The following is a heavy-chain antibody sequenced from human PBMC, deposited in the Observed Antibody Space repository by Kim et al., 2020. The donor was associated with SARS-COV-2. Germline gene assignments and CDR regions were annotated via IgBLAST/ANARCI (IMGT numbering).Heavy chain of an antibody. J-gene: IGHJ4*02. V-gene: IGHV3-74*01. CDR1: GFTFSNHW. CDR2: LYSDGSST. D-gene: IGHD6-13*01. Sequence: GGSLRLSCAASGFTFSNHWMHWVRQAPGKGLVWVSLLYSDGSSTSYADSVTGRFTISRDNAKNTVYLQMNSLSAADTAVYYCVRDGSLVHWGQGTLVTVSS. CDR3: VRDGSLVH.